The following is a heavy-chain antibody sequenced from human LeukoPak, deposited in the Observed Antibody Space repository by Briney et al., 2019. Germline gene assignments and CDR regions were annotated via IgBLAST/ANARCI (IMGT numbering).Heavy chain of an antibody. Sequence: GASVKVSCKASGGTFSSYAISWVRQAPGQGLEWMGGIIPIFGTANYAQKFQGRVTITADESTSTAYMELSSLRSEDTAVYYCARVLSGTLYYYGMDVWGQGTTVTVSS. D-gene: IGHD1-26*01. CDR3: ARVLSGTLYYYGMDV. CDR1: GGTFSSYA. CDR2: IIPIFGTA. J-gene: IGHJ6*02. V-gene: IGHV1-69*13.